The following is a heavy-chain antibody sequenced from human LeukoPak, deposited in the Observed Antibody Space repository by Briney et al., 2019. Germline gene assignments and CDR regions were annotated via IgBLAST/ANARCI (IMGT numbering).Heavy chain of an antibody. J-gene: IGHJ6*02. Sequence: PSETLSLTCAVYGGSFSGYYWSWIRQPPGKGLEWIGEINHSGSTNYNPSLKSRVTISVDTSKNQFSLKLSSVTAADTAVYYCARVAEYQAYGMDVWGQGTTVTVSS. CDR3: ARVAEYQAYGMDV. CDR2: INHSGST. D-gene: IGHD2-2*01. V-gene: IGHV4-34*01. CDR1: GGSFSGYY.